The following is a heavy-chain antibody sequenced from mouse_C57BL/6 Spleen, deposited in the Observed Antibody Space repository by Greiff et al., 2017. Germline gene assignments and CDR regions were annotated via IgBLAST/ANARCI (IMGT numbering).Heavy chain of an antibody. CDR3: ARYGGNYWYFDV. J-gene: IGHJ1*03. V-gene: IGHV7-3*01. D-gene: IGHD2-1*01. Sequence: EVKLMESGGGLVQPGGSLSLSCAASGFTFTDYYMSWVRQPPGKALEWLGFIRNKANGYTTEYSASVKGRFTISRDNSQSILYLQMNALRAEDSATYYCARYGGNYWYFDVWGTGTTVTVSS. CDR1: GFTFTDYY. CDR2: IRNKANGYTT.